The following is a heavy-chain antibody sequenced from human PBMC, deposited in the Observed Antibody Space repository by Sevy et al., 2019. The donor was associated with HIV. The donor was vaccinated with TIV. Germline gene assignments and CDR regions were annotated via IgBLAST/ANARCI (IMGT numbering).Heavy chain of an antibody. J-gene: IGHJ6*02. V-gene: IGHV1-2*02. D-gene: IGHD2-2*02. CDR1: GYTFTDYY. CDR3: ARVVEPAGIDPYYYGVDV. Sequence: ASVKVSCKASGYTFTDYYIHWVRQAPGQGLEWMGWINPKSGGTNYAQKFQGRVTMTRDTSISTAYMELSRLRSDDTAVYYCARVVEPAGIDPYYYGVDVWGPGATVTVSS. CDR2: INPKSGGT.